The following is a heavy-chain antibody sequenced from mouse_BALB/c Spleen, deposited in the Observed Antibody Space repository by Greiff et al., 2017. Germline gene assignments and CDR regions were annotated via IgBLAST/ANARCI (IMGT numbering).Heavy chain of an antibody. CDR1: GFTFSNYW. Sequence: EVKVEESGGGLVQPGGSMKLSCVASGFTFSNYWMNWVRQSPEKGLEWVAEIRLKSNNYATHYAESVKGRFTISRDDSKSSVYLQMNNLRAEDTGIYYCTSHDGYYPYYFDYWGQGTTLTVSS. D-gene: IGHD2-3*01. V-gene: IGHV6-6*02. CDR2: IRLKSNNYAT. CDR3: TSHDGYYPYYFDY. J-gene: IGHJ2*01.